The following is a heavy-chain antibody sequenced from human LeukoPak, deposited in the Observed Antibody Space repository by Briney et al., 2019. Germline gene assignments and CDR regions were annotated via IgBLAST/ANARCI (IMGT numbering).Heavy chain of an antibody. CDR3: ARGTASCYLD. J-gene: IGHJ4*01. CDR1: GYTFIDSY. Sequence: ASVKVSCKASGYTFIDSYIHWVRQAPGQGLEWMGWINPNNGGSYSAEKFQGRVSVTRDTTNNTAYMELSGLTSDDTATYFCARGTASCYLDWGHGTLVTVSS. V-gene: IGHV1-2*02. CDR2: INPNNGGS. D-gene: IGHD2-21*01.